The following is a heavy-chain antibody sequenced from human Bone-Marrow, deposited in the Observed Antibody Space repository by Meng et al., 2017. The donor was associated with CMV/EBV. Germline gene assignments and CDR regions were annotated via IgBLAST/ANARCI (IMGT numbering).Heavy chain of an antibody. CDR2: HNPNIGGA. Sequence: ASVKVSCKASGYIFTAYFMHWVRQAPGQGLEWVGWHNPNIGGANYAQKFQGRVIMTRDRSINTAYMELSGLTSDDTAIYYCTRAPSAEGRILPFDYWGQGTLVTVSS. CDR3: TRAPSAEGRILPFDY. CDR1: GYIFTAYF. V-gene: IGHV1-2*02. J-gene: IGHJ4*02.